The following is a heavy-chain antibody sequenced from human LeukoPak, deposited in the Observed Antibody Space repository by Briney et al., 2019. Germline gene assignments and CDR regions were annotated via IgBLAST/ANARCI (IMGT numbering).Heavy chain of an antibody. Sequence: GGSLRLPCAASGFTFSSYAMSWVRQAPGKGLEWVSTISGSGGNTYFADSVKGRFTISRDNSKNTLYLQMNSLRAEDTAVYYCAKTGGYVYYFDYWGQGTLVTVSS. V-gene: IGHV3-23*01. D-gene: IGHD3-22*01. CDR3: AKTGGYVYYFDY. J-gene: IGHJ4*02. CDR2: ISGSGGNT. CDR1: GFTFSSYA.